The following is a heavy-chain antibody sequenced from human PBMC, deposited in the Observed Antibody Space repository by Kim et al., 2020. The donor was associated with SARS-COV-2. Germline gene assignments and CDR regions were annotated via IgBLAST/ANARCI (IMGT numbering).Heavy chain of an antibody. CDR2: ISYHGRDT. V-gene: IGHV3-23*01. J-gene: IGHJ4*02. Sequence: GGSLRLSCAVSGVTFDTYAMSWVRQAPGKGLEWVSGISYHGRDTDYADSVKGRFTISRDNSKNTLYLQMNSLRAEDTAVYFCAKGHITARQSWDYWGQGTLVTVXS. CDR3: AKGHITARQSWDY. CDR1: GVTFDTYA. D-gene: IGHD6-6*01.